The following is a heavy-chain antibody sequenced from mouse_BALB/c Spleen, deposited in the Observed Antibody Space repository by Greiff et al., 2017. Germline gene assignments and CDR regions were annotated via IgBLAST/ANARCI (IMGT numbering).Heavy chain of an antibody. CDR3: ARSGGYWYFDV. J-gene: IGHJ1*01. D-gene: IGHD3-1*01. CDR2: ILPGSGST. Sequence: VQRVESGAELMKPGASVKISCKATGYTFSSYWIEWVKQRPGHGLEWIGEILPGSGSTNYNEKFKGKATFTADTSSNTAYMQLSSLTSEDSAVYYCARSGGYWYFDVWGAGTTVTVSS. V-gene: IGHV1-9*01. CDR1: GYTFSSYW.